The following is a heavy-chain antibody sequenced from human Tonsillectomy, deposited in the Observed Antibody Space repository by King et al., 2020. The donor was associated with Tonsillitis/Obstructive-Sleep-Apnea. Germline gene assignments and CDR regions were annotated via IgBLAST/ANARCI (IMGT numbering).Heavy chain of an antibody. J-gene: IGHJ5*02. CDR1: GGSFSGYY. Sequence: VQLQQWGAGLLKPSETLSLTCAVYGGSFSGYYWNWIRQPPGTGLEWIGEINHSGSTNYNPSLKSRVTLSVDTSKNQFSLKVNSVTAADTAVYYCARDEWPQGFDPWGQGTLVTVSS. CDR3: ARDEWPQGFDP. V-gene: IGHV4-34*01. CDR2: INHSGST. D-gene: IGHD3-3*01.